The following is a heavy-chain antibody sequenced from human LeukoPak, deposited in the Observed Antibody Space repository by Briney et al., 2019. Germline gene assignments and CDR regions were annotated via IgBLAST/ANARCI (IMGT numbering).Heavy chain of an antibody. Sequence: ASVKVSCKASGYTFTSYGISWVRQAPGQGLEWMGWISAYNGNTSYAQKFQGRVTMTRDTSTSTVYMELSSLRSEDTAVYYCASVAGHDYYYGMDVWGQGTTVTVSS. D-gene: IGHD6-19*01. CDR2: ISAYNGNT. V-gene: IGHV1-18*01. CDR3: ASVAGHDYYYGMDV. J-gene: IGHJ6*02. CDR1: GYTFTSYG.